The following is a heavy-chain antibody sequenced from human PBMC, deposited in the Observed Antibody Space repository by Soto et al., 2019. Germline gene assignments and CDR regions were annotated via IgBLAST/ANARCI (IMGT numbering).Heavy chain of an antibody. D-gene: IGHD1-26*01. Sequence: QVQLVQSGAEVKKRGASVKVSCKASGYTFTGYYMHWVREAPGQGLEWMGWINPNSGGTNYAQKFQGWVTMTRDTSISTAYMELSSLTSDDTAVYYCARGHEWELQRWFDYWGQGTLVTVSS. J-gene: IGHJ4*02. CDR3: ARGHEWELQRWFDY. CDR1: GYTFTGYY. V-gene: IGHV1-2*04. CDR2: INPNSGGT.